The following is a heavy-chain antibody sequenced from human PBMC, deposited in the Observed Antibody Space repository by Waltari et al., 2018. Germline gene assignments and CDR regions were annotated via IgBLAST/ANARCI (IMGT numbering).Heavy chain of an antibody. Sequence: QLQLQESGPGLVKPSETLSLICSISGGSISSTSYYWGWIRQPPGKGLVWIGSFIYNGNTYYNPSLKGRISFFVDTSKNQFLLQLRSVTAADTAMYYCARPGRVGGGSLMGLDYWGQGTLVTVSS. J-gene: IGHJ4*02. CDR3: ARPGRVGGGSLMGLDY. CDR1: GGSISSTSYY. V-gene: IGHV4-39*01. D-gene: IGHD2-15*01. CDR2: FIYNGNT.